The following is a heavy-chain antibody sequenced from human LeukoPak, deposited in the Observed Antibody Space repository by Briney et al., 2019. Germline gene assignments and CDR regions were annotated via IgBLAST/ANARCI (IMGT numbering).Heavy chain of an antibody. J-gene: IGHJ3*02. Sequence: PGRSLRLSCAASGFTFDDYAMHWVRQAPGKGLEWVSGISWNSGSIGYADSVKGRFTISRDNAKNSLYLQMNSLRAEDMALYYCAKARGVIRQQPDAFDIWGQGTMVTVSS. D-gene: IGHD6-13*01. V-gene: IGHV3-9*03. CDR1: GFTFDDYA. CDR2: ISWNSGSI. CDR3: AKARGVIRQQPDAFDI.